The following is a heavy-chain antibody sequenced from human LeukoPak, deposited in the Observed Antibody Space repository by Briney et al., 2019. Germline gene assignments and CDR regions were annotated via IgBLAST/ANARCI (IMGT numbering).Heavy chain of an antibody. J-gene: IGHJ5*02. V-gene: IGHV3-33*06. CDR1: GFTFSTYG. Sequence: PGMSLRLSCAASGFTFSTYGMHWVRQAPGKGLEWVALIWYDGSNKYYADSVKGRFTISRDNSKNTLYLQMNSLRAEDTAVYYCAKDHFVLMVYAIGPFDPWGQGTLVTVSS. CDR3: AKDHFVLMVYAIGPFDP. D-gene: IGHD2-8*01. CDR2: IWYDGSNK.